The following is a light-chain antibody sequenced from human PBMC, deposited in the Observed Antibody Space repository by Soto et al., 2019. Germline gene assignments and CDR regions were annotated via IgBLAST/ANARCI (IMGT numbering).Light chain of an antibody. Sequence: EIVITQSPSTLSVSTGERATLSCRASQSVSSNLAWYQQRPGQAPRLLIYGASTRATGIPDRFSGSGSGTEFTLTITSLQSEDFAVYYCQQYNNWLVTFGQGTKVDIK. CDR2: GAS. J-gene: IGKJ1*01. CDR3: QQYNNWLVT. CDR1: QSVSSN. V-gene: IGKV3-15*01.